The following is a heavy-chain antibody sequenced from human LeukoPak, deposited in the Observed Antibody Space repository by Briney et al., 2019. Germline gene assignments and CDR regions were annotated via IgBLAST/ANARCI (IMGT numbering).Heavy chain of an antibody. J-gene: IGHJ6*04. D-gene: IGHD3-16*01. CDR2: ISSRSTYI. V-gene: IGHV3-21*01. CDR1: RFTFSIYS. CDR3: AKSTRAVMAMMDV. Sequence: GGSLRLSCAASRFTFSIYSMNWVRQAPGKGLEGVSSISSRSTYIYHADSVKGRFTISRDNAKNSLFLQMNSLRAEDTAVYFCAKSTRAVMAMMDVWGKGTTVTVSS.